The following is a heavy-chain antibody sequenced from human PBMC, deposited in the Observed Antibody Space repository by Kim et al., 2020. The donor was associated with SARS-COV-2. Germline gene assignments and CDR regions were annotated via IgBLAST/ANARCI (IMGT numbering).Heavy chain of an antibody. CDR3: ARVNMVRGVPDGMDV. CDR1: GGSISSSSYY. V-gene: IGHV4-39*07. CDR2: IYYSGST. Sequence: SETLSLTCPVSGGSISSSSYYWGWIRQPPGMGLEWIGSIYYSGSTYYNPSLKSRVTISVDTYKNHFSLKLSSVTAADTAVYYCARVNMVRGVPDGMDVWGQGTTVTVSS. D-gene: IGHD3-10*01. J-gene: IGHJ6*02.